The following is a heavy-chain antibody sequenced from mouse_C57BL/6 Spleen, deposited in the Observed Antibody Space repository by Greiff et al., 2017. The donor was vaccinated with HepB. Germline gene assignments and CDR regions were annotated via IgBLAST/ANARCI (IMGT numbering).Heavy chain of an antibody. CDR2: IDPSDSYT. D-gene: IGHD1-1*01. CDR1: GYTFTSYW. CDR3: ARRVYYYCSSPYAMDY. J-gene: IGHJ4*01. Sequence: QVQLQQPGAELVMPGASVKLSCKASGYTFTSYWMHWVKQRPGQGLEWIGEIDPSDSYTNYNQKFKGKSTLTVDKSSSTAYMQLSSLTSEDSAVYYCARRVYYYCSSPYAMDYWGQGTSVTVSS. V-gene: IGHV1-69*01.